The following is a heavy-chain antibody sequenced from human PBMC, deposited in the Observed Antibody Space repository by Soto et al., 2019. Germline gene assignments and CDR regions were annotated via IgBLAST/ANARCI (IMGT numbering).Heavy chain of an antibody. Sequence: PXESLRLSCAASGFTFSSYAMSWVRQAPGKGLEWVSAISGSGGSTYYADSVKGRFTISRDNSKNTLYLQMNSLGAEDTAVYYCAKGRQQWLVPDYWGQGTLVTVS. CDR3: AKGRQQWLVPDY. CDR2: ISGSGGST. D-gene: IGHD6-19*01. V-gene: IGHV3-23*01. J-gene: IGHJ4*02. CDR1: GFTFSSYA.